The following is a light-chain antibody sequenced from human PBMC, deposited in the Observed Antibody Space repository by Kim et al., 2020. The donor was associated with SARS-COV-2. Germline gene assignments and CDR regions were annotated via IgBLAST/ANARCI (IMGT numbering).Light chain of an antibody. CDR3: ATWDSSLSAVV. CDR1: SSTSGNDY. V-gene: IGLV1-51*01. Sequence: QRAAIACSGSSSTSGNDYVSWYQQLPGSAPKLVIYDNNERPSGIPDRFSGSTSGTSATLGITGLHTGDEGVYYCATWDSSLSAVVFGGGTQLTVL. CDR2: DNN. J-gene: IGLJ2*01.